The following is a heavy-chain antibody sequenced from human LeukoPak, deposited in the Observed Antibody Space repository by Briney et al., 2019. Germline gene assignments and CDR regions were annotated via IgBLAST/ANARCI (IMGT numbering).Heavy chain of an antibody. CDR3: ARDGYYGSGSY. CDR2: IHSDGST. CDR1: GFTVSSNY. D-gene: IGHD3-10*01. J-gene: IGHJ4*02. V-gene: IGHV3-53*01. Sequence: GGSLRLSCAASGFTVSSNYMSWVRQAPGKGLEWVSAIHSDGSTYYADSVKGRFTISRDNSRNTLYLQMNSLRVEDTAMYHCARDGYYGSGSYWGQGTLVTVSS.